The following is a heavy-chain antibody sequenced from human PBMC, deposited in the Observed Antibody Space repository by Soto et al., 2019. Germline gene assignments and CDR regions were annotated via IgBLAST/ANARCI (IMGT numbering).Heavy chain of an antibody. D-gene: IGHD6-19*01. J-gene: IGHJ6*02. CDR3: AREPRVVAVAGTIYYGMDV. V-gene: IGHV4-31*03. Sequence: QVQLQESGPGLVKPSQTLSLTCTVSGGSISSGGYYWSWIRQHPGKGLEWIGYIYYSGSTYYNPSLKSRVPISVDTSKNQFSLKLSSVTAADTAVYYCAREPRVVAVAGTIYYGMDVWGQGTTVTVSS. CDR2: IYYSGST. CDR1: GGSISSGGYY.